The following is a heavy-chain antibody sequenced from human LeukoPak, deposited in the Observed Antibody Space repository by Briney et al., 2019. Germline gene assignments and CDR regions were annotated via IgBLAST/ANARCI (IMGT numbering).Heavy chain of an antibody. J-gene: IGHJ4*02. V-gene: IGHV3-23*01. CDR3: AKGPRTYVAVVTFDY. D-gene: IGHD6-19*01. CDR2: ISGRGGST. CDR1: GFTFRSYA. Sequence: PGGSLRLSCAASGFTFRSYAMSWVRQAPGKGLEWVSAISGRGGSTYYADSVKGRFTISRDNSKNTLYLQMNSLRAEDTAVYYRAKGPRTYVAVVTFDYWGQRTLVTVSS.